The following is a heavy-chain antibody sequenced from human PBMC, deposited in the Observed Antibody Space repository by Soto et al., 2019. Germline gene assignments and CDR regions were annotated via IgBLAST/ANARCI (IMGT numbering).Heavy chain of an antibody. D-gene: IGHD5-18*01. CDR2: ISYDGNYK. J-gene: IGHJ4*02. V-gene: IGHV3-30*18. Sequence: VQLVESGGGVVQPGRYLRLSCAASGFTFSSYGIHWVRQAPGKGPEWVAVISYDGNYKYYSDTVKGRFTISRDNSKNTLYLQMSSLRAEDSALYYCAKEADTTMGTAFDYWGQGSQVTVSS. CDR3: AKEADTTMGTAFDY. CDR1: GFTFSSYG.